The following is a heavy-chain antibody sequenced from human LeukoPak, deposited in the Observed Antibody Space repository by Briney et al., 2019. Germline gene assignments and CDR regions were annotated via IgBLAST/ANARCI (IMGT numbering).Heavy chain of an antibody. CDR3: ARAPGSGSYYHPPPKVEN. V-gene: IGHV4-30-2*01. J-gene: IGHJ4*02. D-gene: IGHD1-26*01. Sequence: SSETLSLTCTVSGGSISSGGYYWSWIRQPPGKGLEWIGYIYHSGSTYYNPSLKSRVTISVDRSKNQFSLKLSSVTAADTAVYYCARAPGSGSYYHPPPKVENWGQGTLVTVSS. CDR1: GGSISSGGYY. CDR2: IYHSGST.